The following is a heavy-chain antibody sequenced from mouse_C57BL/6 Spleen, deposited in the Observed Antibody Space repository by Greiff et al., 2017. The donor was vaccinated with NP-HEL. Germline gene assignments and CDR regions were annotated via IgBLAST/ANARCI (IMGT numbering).Heavy chain of an antibody. J-gene: IGHJ4*01. CDR1: GYTFTDYY. CDR2: INPNNGGT. CDR3: ARGYFPYAMDY. Sequence: VQLQQSGPELVKPGASVKISCKASGYTFTDYYMNWVKQSHGKSLEWIGDINPNNGGTSYNQKFKGKATLTVDKSSSTAYMELRSLTSEDSAVYYCARGYFPYAMDYWGQGTSVTVSS. D-gene: IGHD2-14*01. V-gene: IGHV1-26*01.